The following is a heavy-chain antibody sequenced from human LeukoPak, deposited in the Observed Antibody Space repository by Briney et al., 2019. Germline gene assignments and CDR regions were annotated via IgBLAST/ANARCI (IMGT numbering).Heavy chain of an antibody. CDR2: INPNSGGT. CDR3: ARAPDGYSYGYDAFDI. CDR1: GHTFTGYY. J-gene: IGHJ3*02. V-gene: IGHV1-2*02. D-gene: IGHD5-18*01. Sequence: ASVKVSCKASGHTFTGYYMHWVRQAPGQGLEWMGWINPNSGGTNYAQKFQGRVTMTRDTSISTAYMELSRLRSDDTAVYYCARAPDGYSYGYDAFDIWGQGTMVTVSS.